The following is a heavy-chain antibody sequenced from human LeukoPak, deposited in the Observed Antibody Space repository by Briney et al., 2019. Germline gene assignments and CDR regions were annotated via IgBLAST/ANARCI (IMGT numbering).Heavy chain of an antibody. V-gene: IGHV3-23*01. CDR1: GFTFSSYA. D-gene: IGHD3-9*01. CDR3: AKVGNFDWLLFSDY. CDR2: ISGSGGST. J-gene: IGHJ4*02. Sequence: GGSLRLSCAASGFTFSSYAMSWVRQAPGKGLEWVSAISGSGGSTYYADSVKGRFTISRDNSKNTLYLQMNSLRAEDTAVYYCAKVGNFDWLLFSDYWGQGTLVTVSS.